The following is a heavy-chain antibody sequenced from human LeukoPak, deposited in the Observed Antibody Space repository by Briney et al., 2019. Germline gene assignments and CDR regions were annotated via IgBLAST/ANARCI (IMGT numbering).Heavy chain of an antibody. CDR2: ISASVSST. J-gene: IGHJ5*02. V-gene: IGHV3-23*01. CDR3: VKDWRRPDQCGGDCLDH. Sequence: QPGGSLRLSCAASGFTFSTYAMSWVRQAPGKGLEWVSSISASVSSTYYADSVNGRFTVSRDNSKNTLYLQMNSLRVEDMAIYYCVKDWRRPDQCGGDCLDHWGQGTLVTVTS. D-gene: IGHD2-21*02. CDR1: GFTFSTYA.